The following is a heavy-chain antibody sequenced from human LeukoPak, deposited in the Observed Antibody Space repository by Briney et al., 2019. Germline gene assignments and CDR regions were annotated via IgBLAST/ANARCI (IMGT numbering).Heavy chain of an antibody. CDR2: IKQDGSEK. V-gene: IGHV3-7*01. CDR1: GFTFSSYW. J-gene: IGHJ5*02. Sequence: PGGSLRLSCAASGFTFSSYWMSWVRQAPGKGLEWVARIKQDGSEKYFVDSVKGRFTISRDNAKNSLYLQMNSLRAEDTAVYYCARGCSGGSCYESKFDPWGQGTLVTVSS. CDR3: ARGCSGGSCYESKFDP. D-gene: IGHD2-15*01.